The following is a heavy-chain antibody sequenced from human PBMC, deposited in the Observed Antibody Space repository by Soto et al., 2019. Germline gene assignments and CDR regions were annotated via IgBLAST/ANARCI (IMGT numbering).Heavy chain of an antibody. Sequence: PSETLSITGTVSGGSISSSSYYWGWIRQPPGKGLEWIGSIYYSGSTYYNPSLKSRVTISVDTSKNQFSLKLSSVTAADTAVYYCARRGGKRVVPAAIDYWGQGTLVTVSS. CDR1: GGSISSSSYY. CDR2: IYYSGST. V-gene: IGHV4-39*01. CDR3: ARRGGKRVVPAAIDY. J-gene: IGHJ4*02. D-gene: IGHD2-2*01.